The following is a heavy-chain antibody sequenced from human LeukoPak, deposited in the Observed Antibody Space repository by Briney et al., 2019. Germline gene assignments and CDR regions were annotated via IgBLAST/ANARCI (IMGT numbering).Heavy chain of an antibody. CDR3: AIVVAARQGTIDP. Sequence: AGSLTLSCAAYGFTFSSKDMSWDRPAQGKELEWVSAISGSGGNTYYADSVKGRFTISRHTSKSSLNVQINRLRAEYTAVYYFAIVVAARQGTIDPWGQGTLVTISS. CDR2: ISGSGGNT. CDR1: GFTFSSKD. D-gene: IGHD6-6*01. J-gene: IGHJ5*02. V-gene: IGHV3-23*01.